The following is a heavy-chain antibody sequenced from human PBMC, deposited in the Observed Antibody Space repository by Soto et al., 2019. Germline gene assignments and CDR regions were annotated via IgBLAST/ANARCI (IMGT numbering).Heavy chain of an antibody. V-gene: IGHV5-51*01. J-gene: IGHJ4*02. Sequence: GESLKISCKGSGHIFSNYWIGWVRQMPGKGLEWMGIIYPGDSDTRYSPSFQGQVTITVDKSIKTAYLQWSRLKAPGTAIYYCSRQRLWGTSGYYYFENWGQGTLVTVSS. CDR2: IYPGDSDT. D-gene: IGHD3-22*01. CDR1: GHIFSNYW. CDR3: SRQRLWGTSGYYYFEN.